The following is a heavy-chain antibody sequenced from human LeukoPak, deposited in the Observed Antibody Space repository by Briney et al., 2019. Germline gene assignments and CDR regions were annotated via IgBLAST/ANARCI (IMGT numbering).Heavy chain of an antibody. J-gene: IGHJ4*02. V-gene: IGHV4-39*01. CDR1: GGSISSSSYY. D-gene: IGHD4-23*01. CDR3: ARHGGKSPYYFDY. CDR2: IYYSGST. Sequence: SETLSLTCTVSGGSISSSSYYWGWIRQPPGKGLEWIGSIYYSGSTYYNPSLKSRVTISVDTSKNQFSLKLSSVTAADTAVYYCARHGGKSPYYFDYWGQRTLVTVSS.